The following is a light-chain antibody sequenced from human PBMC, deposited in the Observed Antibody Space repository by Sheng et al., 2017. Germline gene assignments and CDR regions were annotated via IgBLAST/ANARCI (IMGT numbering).Light chain of an antibody. CDR1: SGSIANNY. CDR3: QSYQGTSYV. CDR2: EDT. V-gene: IGLV6-57*03. J-gene: IGLJ1*01. Sequence: NFILTQPRSVSESPGKTVTISCTRSSGSIANNYVQWYQQRPGSGPTTVIYEDTQRPSGVPDRFSGSIDSSSNSASLTISGLQTDDEADYYCQSYQGTSYVFGSGTSVTVL.